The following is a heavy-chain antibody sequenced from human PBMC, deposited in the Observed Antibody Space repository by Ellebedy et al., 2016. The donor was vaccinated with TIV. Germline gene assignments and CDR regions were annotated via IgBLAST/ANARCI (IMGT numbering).Heavy chain of an antibody. D-gene: IGHD6-19*01. Sequence: PGGSLRLSCKGSGYSFTSYWISWVRQMPGKGLEWVGRIYPSDSYTNYSPSFQGQGTISADKSISTAYLQWNSLKASDTAMYYCASSHSGCSLCLSNWGQGTLVTVSS. CDR3: ASSHSGCSLCLSN. CDR2: IYPSDSYT. J-gene: IGHJ4*02. CDR1: GYSFTSYW. V-gene: IGHV5-10-1*04.